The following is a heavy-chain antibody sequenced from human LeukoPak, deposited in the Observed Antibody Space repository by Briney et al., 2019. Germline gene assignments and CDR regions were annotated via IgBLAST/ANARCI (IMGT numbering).Heavy chain of an antibody. D-gene: IGHD1-26*01. CDR1: GFTFSNYW. CDR3: ARVSSGSYFGYYYYYMDV. CDR2: INSDGSST. V-gene: IGHV3-74*01. J-gene: IGHJ6*03. Sequence: GGSLRLSCAASGFTFSNYWMHWVRQAPGKGLVWVSRINSDGSSTSYADSVKGRFTISRDNAKNTLYLQMNSLRAEDTVVYYCARVSSGSYFGYYYYYMDVWGKGTTVTVSS.